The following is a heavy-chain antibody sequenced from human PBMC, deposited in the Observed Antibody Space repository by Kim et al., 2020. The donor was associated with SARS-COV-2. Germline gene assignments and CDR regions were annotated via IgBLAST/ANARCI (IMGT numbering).Heavy chain of an antibody. CDR3: ARDPGGSGSYSY. J-gene: IGHJ4*02. V-gene: IGHV1-18*01. CDR2: ISGYNGKT. Sequence: ASVKVSCQASGYTFLSYGITWVRQAPGQGLEWMGWISGYNGKTNYAQKFQGRVTVTTDTSTTTAYMELRSLRYDDTAVYYCARDPGGSGSYSYWGQGTLVTVSS. D-gene: IGHD3-10*01. CDR1: GYTFLSYG.